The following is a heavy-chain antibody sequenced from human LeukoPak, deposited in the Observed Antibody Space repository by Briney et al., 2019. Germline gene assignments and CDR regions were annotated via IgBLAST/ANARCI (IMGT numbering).Heavy chain of an antibody. J-gene: IGHJ4*02. CDR3: AKDPGREEGSGSYWLDY. V-gene: IGHV3-48*01. D-gene: IGHD3-10*01. CDR1: GFSVSTYS. CDR2: ISIVVTTK. Sequence: GGSLRLSCAAAGFSVSTYSMNWVRQAPGEWLEWVSYISIVVTTKYYAHSVDGRFTIAIDNAKNSLYLQMNSLRAEDTAVYYCAKDPGREEGSGSYWLDYWGQGTLVTVSS.